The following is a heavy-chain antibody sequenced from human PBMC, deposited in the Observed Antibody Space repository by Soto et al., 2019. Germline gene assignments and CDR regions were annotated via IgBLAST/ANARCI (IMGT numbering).Heavy chain of an antibody. V-gene: IGHV4-4*02. CDR3: AIPGAGDFDY. CDR2: IYHSGTT. CDR1: GASISNTNW. J-gene: IGHJ4*02. Sequence: TSETLSFTCAVSGASISNTNWWSWVRQPPGKGLEWIGEIYHSGTTNFDPSLNSRVTISVDKSNNQFSLKLSSVTAAATAVYYCAIPGAGDFDYWGQGTLVTVSS. D-gene: IGHD6-13*01.